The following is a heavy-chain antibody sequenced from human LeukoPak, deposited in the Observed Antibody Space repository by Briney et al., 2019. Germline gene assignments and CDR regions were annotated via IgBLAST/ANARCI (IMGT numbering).Heavy chain of an antibody. CDR3: ARDHPEYSSSSLLFDY. V-gene: IGHV3-48*01. CDR1: GFTFSSYW. CDR2: ISSSSSTI. J-gene: IGHJ4*02. D-gene: IGHD6-6*01. Sequence: GGSLRLSCAASGFTFSSYWMSWVRQAPGKGLEWVSYISSSSSTIYYADSVKGRFTISRDNAKNSLYLQMNSLRAEDTAVYYCARDHPEYSSSSLLFDYWGQGTLVTVSS.